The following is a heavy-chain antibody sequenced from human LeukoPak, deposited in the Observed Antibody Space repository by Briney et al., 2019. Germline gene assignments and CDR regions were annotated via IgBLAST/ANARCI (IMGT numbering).Heavy chain of an antibody. CDR3: ARDGSGSYRDLYYFDY. Sequence: GSSVKVSCKASGGTFSSYAISWVRQAPGQGLEWMGGIIPIFGTANYAQKFQGRVTITADESTSTAYMELSSLRSEDTAVYYCARDGSGSYRDLYYFDYWGQGTLVTVSS. CDR2: IIPIFGTA. J-gene: IGHJ4*02. D-gene: IGHD1-26*01. CDR1: GGTFSSYA. V-gene: IGHV1-69*01.